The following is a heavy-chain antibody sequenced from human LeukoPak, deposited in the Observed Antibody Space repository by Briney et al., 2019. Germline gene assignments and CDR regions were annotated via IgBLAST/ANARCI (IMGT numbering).Heavy chain of an antibody. CDR1: GFTFRSHA. V-gene: IGHV3-23*01. CDR3: AKDFLIGYPAHLDY. D-gene: IGHD3-22*01. CDR2: IYENGGTT. J-gene: IGHJ4*02. Sequence: GGSLRLSCVGSGFTFRSHAMSWVRQAPEKGLEFVSGIYENGGTTYYADSVKGRFSISRDNSKNTLYLQMDSLRGEDTAVYYCAKDFLIGYPAHLDYWGRGALAPVSS.